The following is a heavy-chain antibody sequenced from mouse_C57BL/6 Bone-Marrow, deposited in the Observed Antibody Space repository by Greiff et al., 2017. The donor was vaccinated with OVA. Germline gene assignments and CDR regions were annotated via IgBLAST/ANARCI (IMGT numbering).Heavy chain of an antibody. J-gene: IGHJ4*01. Sequence: EVMLVESGGGFVQPGGSMKLSCAASGFTFSDACMDWVRQSPEKGLEWVAEIRTEANNHATYHAESVKGSFTISPTDSKSSVYLHMITLRAHATGIYYCTRHSTLFYYAMDYWGQGTSVTVSS. CDR1: GFTFSDAC. CDR2: IRTEANNHAT. D-gene: IGHD2-5*01. V-gene: IGHV6-6*01. CDR3: TRHSTLFYYAMDY.